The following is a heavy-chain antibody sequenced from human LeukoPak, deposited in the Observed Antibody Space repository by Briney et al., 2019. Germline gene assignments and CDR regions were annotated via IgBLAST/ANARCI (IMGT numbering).Heavy chain of an antibody. J-gene: IGHJ5*02. Sequence: SETLSLTCNVSGGSIRSSSYYWGWIRQPPGKGLEWIGTIYYSGITYCNPSLKSRVTISVDTSKNQFSLKLSSVTAADTAVYYCARHDCDSSRCSVNWFDPWGQGTLVTVSS. CDR3: ARHDCDSSRCSVNWFDP. D-gene: IGHD2/OR15-2a*01. CDR1: GGSIRSSSYY. CDR2: IYYSGIT. V-gene: IGHV4-39*01.